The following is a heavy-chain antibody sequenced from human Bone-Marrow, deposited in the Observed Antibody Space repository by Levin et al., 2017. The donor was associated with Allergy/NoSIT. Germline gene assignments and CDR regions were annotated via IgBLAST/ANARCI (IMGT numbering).Heavy chain of an antibody. CDR1: GFTFSTYD. J-gene: IGHJ3*01. Sequence: GGSLRLSCAASGFTFSTYDMHWVRQATGRGLEWVSGIASAHDTYYIDSVKGRFTISRDNAKNSVYLQMNSLRAGDTAIYYCAKARRDRWGSRGFDVWGRGTMVTVSS. CDR2: IASAHDT. V-gene: IGHV3-13*01. D-gene: IGHD2-21*01. CDR3: AKARRDRWGSRGFDV.